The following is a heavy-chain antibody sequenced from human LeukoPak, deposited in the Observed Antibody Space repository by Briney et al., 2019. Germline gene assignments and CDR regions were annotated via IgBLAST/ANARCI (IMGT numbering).Heavy chain of an antibody. CDR3: ARAESGTSCYDY. V-gene: IGHV4-34*01. Sequence: SETLSLTCAVYGGSFSGYYWSWLRQPPGKGLEWIGEINHSGSTNYNPSLKSRVTISVDTSKNQFSLKLSSVTAADTAVYYCARAESGTSCYDYWGQGTLVTVSS. J-gene: IGHJ4*02. CDR1: GGSFSGYY. CDR2: INHSGST. D-gene: IGHD2-2*01.